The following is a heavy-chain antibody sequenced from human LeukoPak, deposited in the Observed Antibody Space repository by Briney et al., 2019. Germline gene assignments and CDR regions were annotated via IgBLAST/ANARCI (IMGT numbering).Heavy chain of an antibody. CDR3: AIPSGYSYGPYFQH. CDR2: INHSGST. J-gene: IGHJ1*01. V-gene: IGHV4-34*01. Sequence: KPSETLSLTCAVYGGSFSGYYWSWIRQPPGKGLEWIGEINHSGSTNYNPSLKSRVTISVDTSKNQFPLKLSSVTAADTAVYYCAIPSGYSYGPYFQHWGQGTLVTVSS. D-gene: IGHD5-18*01. CDR1: GGSFSGYY.